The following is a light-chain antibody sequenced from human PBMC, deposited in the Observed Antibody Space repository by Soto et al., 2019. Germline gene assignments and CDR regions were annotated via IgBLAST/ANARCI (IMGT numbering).Light chain of an antibody. Sequence: SALTQPASVSGSPGQSITISCTGTTSDVGAYNYVSWYQQYPGKAPKLLIHEVSNRPSGVSHRFSGSKSGNTASLTISGLQTEDEADYYCCSYAGSSTFYVFGTGTKLTVL. CDR3: CSYAGSSTFYV. J-gene: IGLJ1*01. CDR1: TSDVGAYNY. CDR2: EVS. V-gene: IGLV2-14*01.